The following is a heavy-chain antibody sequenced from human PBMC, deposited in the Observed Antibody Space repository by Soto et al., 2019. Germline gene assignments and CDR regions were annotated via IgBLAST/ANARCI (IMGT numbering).Heavy chain of an antibody. J-gene: IGHJ3*02. V-gene: IGHV5-51*01. D-gene: IGHD2-2*02. Sequence: PGESLKIACKGSGYSFTSYWNGWVRQMPGKGLEWMGIIYPGDSDTRYSPSFQGQVTISADKSISTTYRQWSSLKASDTAMYYCARRRYCSSTSCYIAFDIWGQGTMVTV. CDR1: GYSFTSYW. CDR3: ARRRYCSSTSCYIAFDI. CDR2: IYPGDSDT.